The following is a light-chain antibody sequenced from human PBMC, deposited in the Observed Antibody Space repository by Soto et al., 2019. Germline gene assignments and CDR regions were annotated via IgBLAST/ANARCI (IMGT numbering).Light chain of an antibody. CDR3: QQSYSMPRT. J-gene: IGKJ2*02. V-gene: IGKV1-39*01. Sequence: DIQMTQSPSSLSASVGDRIIITCRASQTISYYLNWYQHQPGKAPKLLIYSTSSLQSGVPSRFSDSGSGTDFTLTISSLQPEDFATYYCQQSYSMPRTFGQGTKLEIK. CDR2: STS. CDR1: QTISYY.